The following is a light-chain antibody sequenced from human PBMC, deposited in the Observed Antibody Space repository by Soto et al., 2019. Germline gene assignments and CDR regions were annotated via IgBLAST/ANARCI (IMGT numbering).Light chain of an antibody. Sequence: QSALTQPASVSGSPGQSITISCTGTSSDVGLYNYVSWYQHHPGKAPKLMIYDVSDRPSGVSNRFSGSKSGNTASLAISGLQAEDEGDYYCSSYTSSSTLLYVFGTGTKLTVL. CDR1: SSDVGLYNY. CDR2: DVS. CDR3: SSYTSSSTLLYV. V-gene: IGLV2-14*01. J-gene: IGLJ1*01.